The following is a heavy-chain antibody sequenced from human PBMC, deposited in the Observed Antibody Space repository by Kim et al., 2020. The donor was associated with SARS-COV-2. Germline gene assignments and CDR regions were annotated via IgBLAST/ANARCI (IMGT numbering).Heavy chain of an antibody. V-gene: IGHV3-11*04. D-gene: IGHD3-9*01. CDR3: ARVLLLRYFDWLESPFDY. Sequence: KGPLTISRDNAKDSLYLQMNSLRAEDTAVYYCARVLLLRYFDWLESPFDYWGQGTLVTVSS. J-gene: IGHJ4*02.